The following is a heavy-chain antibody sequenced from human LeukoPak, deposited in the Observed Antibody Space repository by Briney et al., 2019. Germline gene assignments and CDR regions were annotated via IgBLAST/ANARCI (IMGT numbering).Heavy chain of an antibody. CDR3: ARSENWFGGVSHFGP. CDR2: IIPIFGTA. J-gene: IGHJ5*02. CDR1: GGTFSSYV. D-gene: IGHD3-10*01. V-gene: IGHV1-69*05. Sequence: SVKVSCKASGGTFSSYVTSWGRQAPGHRVEWMGGIIPIFGTANYAQKFQGRVTITTDESTSTAYIELSSLRSEDTAVYYCARSENWFGGVSHFGPWGQGTLVTVSS.